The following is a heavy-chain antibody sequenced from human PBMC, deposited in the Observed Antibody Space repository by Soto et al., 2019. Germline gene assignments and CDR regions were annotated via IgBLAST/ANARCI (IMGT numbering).Heavy chain of an antibody. CDR1: GGSISSYY. J-gene: IGHJ2*01. CDR2: IYYSGST. V-gene: IGHV4-59*08. Sequence: QVQLQESGPGLVKPSETLSLTCTVSGGSISSYYWSWIRQPPGKGLEWIGYIYYSGSTNYNPSLKSRVTISVDTSKNQFSLKLSSVTAAYTAVYYCARTQGSGPNWYFDLWGRGTLVTVSS. CDR3: ARTQGSGPNWYFDL.